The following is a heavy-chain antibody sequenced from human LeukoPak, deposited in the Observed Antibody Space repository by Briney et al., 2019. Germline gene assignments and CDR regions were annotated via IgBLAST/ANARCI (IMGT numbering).Heavy chain of an antibody. V-gene: IGHV6-1*01. CDR2: TYYRSKWYN. J-gene: IGHJ5*02. CDR3: AGTYYYDSSGSLLS. Sequence: SQTLSLTCAISGDSVSSNTAAWNWIRQSTSRGLEWLGRTYYRSKWYNDYAASVESRITINPDTSKNQFSLQLNSVTPEDTAIYYCAGTYYYDSSGSLLSWGQGTLVTVSS. CDR1: GDSVSSNTAA. D-gene: IGHD3-22*01.